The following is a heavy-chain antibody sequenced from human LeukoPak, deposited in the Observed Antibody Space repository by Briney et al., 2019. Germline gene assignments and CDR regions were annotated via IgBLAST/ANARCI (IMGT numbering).Heavy chain of an antibody. CDR1: GFTFSSYA. D-gene: IGHD3-10*01. Sequence: GGSLRLSCAASGFTFSSYAMHWVRQAPGKGLEWVAVISYDGSNKYYADSVKGRFTISRDNSKNTLYLQMGSLRAEDMAVYYCARGRYGSGSYRNWFDPWGQGTLVTVSS. V-gene: IGHV3-30*14. CDR2: ISYDGSNK. J-gene: IGHJ5*02. CDR3: ARGRYGSGSYRNWFDP.